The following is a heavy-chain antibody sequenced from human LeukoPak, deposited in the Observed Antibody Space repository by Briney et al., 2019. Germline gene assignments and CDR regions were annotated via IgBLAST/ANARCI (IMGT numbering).Heavy chain of an antibody. CDR3: ASPAAAGTSYYNWFDP. CDR2: IYYSGST. D-gene: IGHD6-13*01. J-gene: IGHJ5*02. CDR1: GGSISSYY. V-gene: IGHV4-59*12. Sequence: PSETLSLTCTVSGGSISSYYWSWIRQPPGKGLEWIGYIYYSGSTNYNPSLKSRVTISVDTSKNQFSLKLSSVTAADTAVYYCASPAAAGTSYYNWFDPWGQGTLVTVSS.